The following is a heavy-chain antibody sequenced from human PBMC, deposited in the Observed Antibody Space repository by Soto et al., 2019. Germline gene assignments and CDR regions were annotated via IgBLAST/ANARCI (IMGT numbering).Heavy chain of an antibody. CDR1: GYTFTGYY. Sequence: GSVKVSCKASGYTFTGYYMHWVRQAPGQGLEWMGWINPNSGGTNYAQKFQGWVTMTRDTSISTAYMELSRLRSDDTAVYYCARGKGKSSSWYYYYGMDVWGQGTTVTVSS. CDR3: ARGKGKSSSWYYYYGMDV. D-gene: IGHD6-13*01. J-gene: IGHJ6*02. CDR2: INPNSGGT. V-gene: IGHV1-2*04.